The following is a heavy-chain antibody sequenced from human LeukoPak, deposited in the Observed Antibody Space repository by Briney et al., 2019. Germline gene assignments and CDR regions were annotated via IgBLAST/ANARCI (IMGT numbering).Heavy chain of an antibody. CDR1: GGSISSSSYY. D-gene: IGHD1-26*01. CDR3: ARHRGIVGAQLAFDI. J-gene: IGHJ3*02. V-gene: IGHV4-39*01. Sequence: SETLSLTCTVSGGSISSSSYYWGWIRQPPGKGLEWIGSIYYSGSTYYNPSLKSRVTISVDTSKNQFSLKLGSVTAADTAVYYCARHRGIVGAQLAFDIWGQGTMVTVSS. CDR2: IYYSGST.